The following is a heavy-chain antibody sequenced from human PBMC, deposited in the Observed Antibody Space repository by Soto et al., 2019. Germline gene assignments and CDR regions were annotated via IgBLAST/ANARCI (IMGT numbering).Heavy chain of an antibody. J-gene: IGHJ3*02. CDR2: MNPNSGNT. D-gene: IGHD3-10*01. V-gene: IGHV1-8*01. CDR1: GYTFTSYD. Sequence: ASVTVACQASGYTFTSYDINWVRQATGQGLEWMGWMNPNSGNTGYAQKFQGRVTMTRNTSISTAYMELSSLRSEDTAVYYCARGDVLLWFGELSDAFDIWGQGT. CDR3: ARGDVLLWFGELSDAFDI.